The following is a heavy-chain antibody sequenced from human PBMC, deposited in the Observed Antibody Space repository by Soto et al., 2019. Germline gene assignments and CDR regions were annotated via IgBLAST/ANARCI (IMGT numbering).Heavy chain of an antibody. V-gene: IGHV4-39*01. CDR2: SNYGGPT. Sequence: KPAETLSLTCTVSGGSISSTVYYWACMGQGPGKGLELIGSSNYGGPTYYSPSLQSRVTISLDTAKNHFSLNLRSVTAADTAVYYCARHGAYSTSVYYYYGMDVWGQGTTVTVSS. J-gene: IGHJ6*02. D-gene: IGHD6-13*01. CDR3: ARHGAYSTSVYYYYGMDV. CDR1: GGSISSTVYY.